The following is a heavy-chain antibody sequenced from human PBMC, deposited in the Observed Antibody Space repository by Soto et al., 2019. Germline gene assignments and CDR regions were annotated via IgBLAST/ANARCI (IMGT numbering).Heavy chain of an antibody. J-gene: IGHJ6*02. Sequence: GGSLRLSCAASGFTFSSYAMSWVRQAPGKGLEWVSAISGSGGSTYYADSVKGRFTISRDNSKNTLYLQMNSLRAEDTAVYYCANVFPVVDYYYGMDVWGQGTTVTVSS. V-gene: IGHV3-23*01. CDR1: GFTFSSYA. CDR3: ANVFPVVDYYYGMDV. D-gene: IGHD2-15*01. CDR2: ISGSGGST.